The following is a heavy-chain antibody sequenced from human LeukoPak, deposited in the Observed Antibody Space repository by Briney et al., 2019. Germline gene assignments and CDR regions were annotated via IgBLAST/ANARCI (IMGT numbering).Heavy chain of an antibody. CDR2: ISAYNGNT. Sequence: ASVKVSCKASGYTYTRYDISWVRQAPGQGLEWMVWISAYNGNTNYAQKVQGRVTMTTDTSTSTAYMELRSLRSDDTAVHYCARVKIVVVTAIDYWGQGTLVTVSS. J-gene: IGHJ4*02. V-gene: IGHV1-18*01. CDR3: ARVKIVVVTAIDY. CDR1: GYTYTRYD. D-gene: IGHD2-21*02.